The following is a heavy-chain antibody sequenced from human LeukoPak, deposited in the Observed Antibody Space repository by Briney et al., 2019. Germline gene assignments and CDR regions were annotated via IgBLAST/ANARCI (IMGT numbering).Heavy chain of an antibody. CDR3: AREGSSGYYPY. CDR2: ISSSSSYI. V-gene: IGHV3-21*01. Sequence: GGSLRLSCAASGFAFSSYSMNWVRQAPGKGLEWVSSISSSSSYIYYADSVKGRFTISRDNSKNTLYLQMNSLRAEDTAAYYCAREGSSGYYPYWGQGILVTVSS. CDR1: GFAFSSYS. J-gene: IGHJ4*02. D-gene: IGHD3-22*01.